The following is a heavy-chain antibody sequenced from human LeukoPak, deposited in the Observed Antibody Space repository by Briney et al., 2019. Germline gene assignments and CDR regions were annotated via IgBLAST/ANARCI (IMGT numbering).Heavy chain of an antibody. CDR2: INIDGGST. Sequence: GGSLRLSCSASGFTFSTYAMHWVRQAPGKGLEYVSAINIDGGSTYYADSVKGTFTISRDNSKNTLYLQMSSLRPDDTAVFYCVKWRAAMAPRDYYYGMDVWGQGTTVTVSS. CDR3: VKWRAAMAPRDYYYGMDV. V-gene: IGHV3-64D*09. J-gene: IGHJ6*02. D-gene: IGHD5-18*01. CDR1: GFTFSTYA.